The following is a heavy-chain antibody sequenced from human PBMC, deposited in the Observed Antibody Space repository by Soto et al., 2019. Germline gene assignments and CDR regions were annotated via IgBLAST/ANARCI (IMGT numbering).Heavy chain of an antibody. J-gene: IGHJ4*02. Sequence: QVQLVESGGGVVQPGRSLRLSCAASGFTCSSCAMHWVRQAPGKGLEWVAVIWYDGSNKYYADSVKGRFTISRDNSKNTLYLQMNSLRAEDTAVYYCAREGKDIVATIRPYYFDYWGQGTLVTVSS. CDR1: GFTCSSCA. CDR2: IWYDGSNK. CDR3: AREGKDIVATIRPYYFDY. V-gene: IGHV3-33*01. D-gene: IGHD5-12*01.